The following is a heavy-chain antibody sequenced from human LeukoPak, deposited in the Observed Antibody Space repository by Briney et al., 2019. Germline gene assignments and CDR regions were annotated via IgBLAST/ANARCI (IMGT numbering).Heavy chain of an antibody. V-gene: IGHV3-7*01. J-gene: IGHJ5*02. CDR1: GFTFSSYW. CDR2: IKQDGSEK. CDR3: ARDDCSSISCYHNWFDP. D-gene: IGHD2-2*01. Sequence: GGSLRLSCAASGFTFSSYWMSWVRQAPGRGLGWVANIKQDGSEKYYVDSVKGRFTISRDNAKNSLYLQMNSLRAEDTAVYYCARDDCSSISCYHNWFDPWGQGTLVTVSS.